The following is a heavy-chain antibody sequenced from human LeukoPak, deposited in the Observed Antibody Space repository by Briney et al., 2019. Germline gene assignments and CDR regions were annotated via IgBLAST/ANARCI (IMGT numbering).Heavy chain of an antibody. Sequence: SETLSLTCAVSGYSISSGYFWGWIRQPPGKGLEWIGFISHSGSTYYNPSLKSRLTISLDTSKNQLSLKLPSVTAADTAVYYCARGMAAAADYWGQGTLVTVSS. CDR2: ISHSGST. CDR3: ARGMAAAADY. D-gene: IGHD6-13*01. CDR1: GYSISSGYF. V-gene: IGHV4-38-2*01. J-gene: IGHJ4*02.